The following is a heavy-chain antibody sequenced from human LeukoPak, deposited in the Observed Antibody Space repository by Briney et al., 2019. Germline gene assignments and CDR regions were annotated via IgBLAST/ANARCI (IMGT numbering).Heavy chain of an antibody. J-gene: IGHJ3*01. Sequence: AGGSLRLSCAASGFTFRSYEMNWVRQAPGKGLEWVSYISNSGSTIYYADSVKGRFTISRDNAKNSLYLQMNNLRAEDTAVYYCASYIRAPFDLWGQGTMVIVSS. CDR1: GFTFRSYE. D-gene: IGHD3-10*01. CDR3: ASYIRAPFDL. V-gene: IGHV3-48*03. CDR2: ISNSGSTI.